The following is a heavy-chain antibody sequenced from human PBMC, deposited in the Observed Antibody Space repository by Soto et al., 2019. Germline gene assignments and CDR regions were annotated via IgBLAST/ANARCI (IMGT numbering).Heavy chain of an antibody. CDR3: ARVYCSGGSCYGIDY. Sequence: ASVKVSCKASGYAFTTYYIHWVRQAPGQGLEWMGIINPSGGSTSYAQKFQGRVTMTRDTSTGTVYMELSSLRSDDTAVYYCARVYCSGGSCYGIDYWGQGTLVTVSS. D-gene: IGHD2-15*01. CDR1: GYAFTTYY. V-gene: IGHV1-46*01. CDR2: INPSGGST. J-gene: IGHJ4*02.